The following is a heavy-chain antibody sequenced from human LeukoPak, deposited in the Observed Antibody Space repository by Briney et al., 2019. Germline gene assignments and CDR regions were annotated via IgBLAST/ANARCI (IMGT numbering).Heavy chain of an antibody. J-gene: IGHJ4*02. CDR2: IKSKTDGGTT. D-gene: IGHD3-10*01. CDR1: GFTFSNAW. CDR3: TTDPPWLLWFGEFHFDY. Sequence: GGSLRLSCAASGFTFSNAWMSWVRQAPGKGLEWVGRIKSKTDGGTTDYAAPVKGRFTISRDDSKNTLYLQMNSLKTEDTAVYYCTTDPPWLLWFGEFHFDYWGQGTLVTVSS. V-gene: IGHV3-15*01.